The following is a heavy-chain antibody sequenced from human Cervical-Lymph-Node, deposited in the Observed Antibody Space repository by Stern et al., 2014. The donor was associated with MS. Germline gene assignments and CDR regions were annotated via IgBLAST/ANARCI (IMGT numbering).Heavy chain of an antibody. Sequence: QVQLVESGAEVKKPGSSVKVSCKTSGDTFSSYAISWVRQGPGQGLECMGAIGPIFGTATYAEKFQGRVTITADVSTNTAYMELSRLGSDDTAVYYCARDSTTGMDVWGQGTTVTVSS. J-gene: IGHJ6*02. V-gene: IGHV1-69*01. D-gene: IGHD1-1*01. CDR1: GDTFSSYA. CDR3: ARDSTTGMDV. CDR2: IGPIFGTA.